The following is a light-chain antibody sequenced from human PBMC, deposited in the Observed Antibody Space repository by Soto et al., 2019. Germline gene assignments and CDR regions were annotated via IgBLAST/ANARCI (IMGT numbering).Light chain of an antibody. Sequence: QSALTQPRSVSGSPGQSVAISCTGTSSDVGGSNYVSWYQQHPGKAPKLMIYDVSKWPSGVPDRFSGSKSGNTASLTISGLQAEDEADYYCCSYVGYYTYVFGTGTKLTVL. V-gene: IGLV2-11*01. CDR1: SSDVGGSNY. J-gene: IGLJ1*01. CDR2: DVS. CDR3: CSYVGYYTYV.